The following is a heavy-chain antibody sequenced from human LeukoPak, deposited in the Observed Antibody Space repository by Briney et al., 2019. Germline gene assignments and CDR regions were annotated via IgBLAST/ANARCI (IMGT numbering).Heavy chain of an antibody. Sequence: SETLSLTCTVSGYSISSGYYWGWIWQPPGKGLEWIGEINHSGSTNYNPSLKSRVTISVDTSKNQFSLKLSSVTAADTAVHYCARGRATTMVRGVRAMDVWGKGTTVTVSS. J-gene: IGHJ6*04. CDR1: GYSISSGYY. D-gene: IGHD3-10*01. V-gene: IGHV4-38-2*02. CDR3: ARGRATTMVRGVRAMDV. CDR2: INHSGST.